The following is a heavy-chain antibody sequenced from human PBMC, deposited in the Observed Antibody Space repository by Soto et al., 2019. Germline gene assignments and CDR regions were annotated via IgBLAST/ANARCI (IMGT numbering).Heavy chain of an antibody. J-gene: IGHJ5*02. Sequence: TQPLSITGAISGDSVSSNSASWNWIRKSPSSGLEWLGRTYSRSKWYNDHAVSVKSRIIITPDTSNNQFSLQLNSVTPEDTAVYFCAKGDNLGPKTGYAFDPWGQGIMVTVSS. CDR1: GDSVSSNSAS. CDR2: TYSRSKWYN. V-gene: IGHV6-1*01. CDR3: AKGDNLGPKTGYAFDP. D-gene: IGHD5-12*01.